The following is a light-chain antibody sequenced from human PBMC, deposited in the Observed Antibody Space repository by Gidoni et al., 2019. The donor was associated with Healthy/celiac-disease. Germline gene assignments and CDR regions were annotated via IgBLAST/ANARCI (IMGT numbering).Light chain of an antibody. Sequence: IQMTQSPSSLSASVGARVTITCRASQSISSYLNWYQQKPGKAPKLLIDAASSLQSGVPSRCSGSGSGTDFTLTISSRQPEDVATYYCQQSYSTPLYTFGQGTKLEIK. CDR1: QSISSY. J-gene: IGKJ2*01. CDR3: QQSYSTPLYT. CDR2: AAS. V-gene: IGKV1-39*01.